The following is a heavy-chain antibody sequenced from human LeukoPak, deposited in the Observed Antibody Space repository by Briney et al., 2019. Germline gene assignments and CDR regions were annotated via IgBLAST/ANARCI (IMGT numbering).Heavy chain of an antibody. CDR3: ARERKTWNYVDAFDI. D-gene: IGHD1-7*01. V-gene: IGHV4-39*02. CDR2: IYYSGST. Sequence: ASETLSLTCTVSGDSITSSIYYWGWIRQPPGKGLEWIGSIYYSGSTYYNPSLKSRVTISVDTSKNQFSLKLSSVTAADTAVYYCARERKTWNYVDAFDIWGQGTMVTVSS. J-gene: IGHJ3*02. CDR1: GDSITSSIYY.